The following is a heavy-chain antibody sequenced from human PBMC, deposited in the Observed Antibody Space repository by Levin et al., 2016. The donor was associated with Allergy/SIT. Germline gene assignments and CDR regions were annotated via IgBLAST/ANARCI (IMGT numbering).Heavy chain of an antibody. J-gene: IGHJ6*02. D-gene: IGHD6-19*01. V-gene: IGHV3-53*01. CDR1: GVTVSRNY. CDR2: IYSAGYT. Sequence: GGSLRLSCAASGVTVSRNYMSWVRQAPGKGLDWVSVIYSAGYTHYADSVKGRFTISRDNSKNTLYIQMNSLRAEDTAVYYCATESSSTYYGMDVWGQGTTVTVSS. CDR3: ATESSSTYYGMDV.